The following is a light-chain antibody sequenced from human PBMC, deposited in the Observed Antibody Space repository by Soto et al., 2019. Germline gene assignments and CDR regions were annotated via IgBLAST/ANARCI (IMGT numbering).Light chain of an antibody. CDR1: QDISNY. Sequence: DIQMTQSPSSLSASVGDRVTITCQASQDISNYLNWYQQKPGKAPKLLIYDASNLETGVPSRFSGSGSGKDSTFTISSLQPEDIATYYCQQYDNLPLTFGGGTKVEIK. V-gene: IGKV1-33*01. CDR2: DAS. CDR3: QQYDNLPLT. J-gene: IGKJ4*01.